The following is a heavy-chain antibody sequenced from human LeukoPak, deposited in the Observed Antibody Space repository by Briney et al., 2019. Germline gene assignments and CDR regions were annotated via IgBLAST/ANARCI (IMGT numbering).Heavy chain of an antibody. J-gene: IGHJ4*02. Sequence: PGGSLRLACAASGFTFSGYEMNWVCQAPGRGLEWLSYITSSGNTIDYADSVKGRFTTSRDNAESSLYLQMHSLRADDTAVYYCARDKGAWNLDFWGQGTLVTVSS. CDR1: GFTFSGYE. D-gene: IGHD1-1*01. CDR3: ARDKGAWNLDF. V-gene: IGHV3-48*03. CDR2: ITSSGNTI.